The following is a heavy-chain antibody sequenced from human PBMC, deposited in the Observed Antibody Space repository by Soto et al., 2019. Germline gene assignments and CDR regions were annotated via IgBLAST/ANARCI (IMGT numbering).Heavy chain of an antibody. CDR3: ARDQWELRTFYFDY. Sequence: GGSLRLSCAASGFTFSSYWMSWVRQAPGKGLEWVANIKQDGSEKYYVDSLKGRFTISRDNAKNSLYLQMNSLRAEDTAVYYCARDQWELRTFYFDYWGQGTLVTVSS. CDR2: IKQDGSEK. J-gene: IGHJ4*02. CDR1: GFTFSSYW. V-gene: IGHV3-7*05. D-gene: IGHD1-26*01.